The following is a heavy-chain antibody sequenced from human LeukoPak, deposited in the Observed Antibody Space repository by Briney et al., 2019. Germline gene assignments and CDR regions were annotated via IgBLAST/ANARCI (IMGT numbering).Heavy chain of an antibody. J-gene: IGHJ4*02. CDR3: AHRPEPARQFFDY. CDR2: IYWNDDK. D-gene: IGHD6-6*01. Sequence: KKSGPTLVNPTQTLMLTGTFSGFKLITSGVVARRIPQPPAKALVWLALIYWNDDKRYSPSLKSRLTITKDTSKNQVVLTMTNMDPVDTATYYCAHRPEPARQFFDYWGQGTLVTVSS. V-gene: IGHV2-5*01. CDR1: GFKLITSGVV.